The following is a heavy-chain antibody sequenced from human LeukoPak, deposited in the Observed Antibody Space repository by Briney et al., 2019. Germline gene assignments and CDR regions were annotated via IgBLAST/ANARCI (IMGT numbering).Heavy chain of an antibody. V-gene: IGHV4-39*02. CDR3: TRLRSDWFDP. D-gene: IGHD5-12*01. J-gene: IGHJ5*02. Sequence: PSETLSLTCTVSGGSISSSSSYWGWNRQPPGKGLEWIGNLYYTGSTYYNPSLKSRATISVDTSKNHFSLKLTSVTAADTAVYYCTRLRSDWFDPWGQGTLVTVSS. CDR2: LYYTGST. CDR1: GGSISSSSSY.